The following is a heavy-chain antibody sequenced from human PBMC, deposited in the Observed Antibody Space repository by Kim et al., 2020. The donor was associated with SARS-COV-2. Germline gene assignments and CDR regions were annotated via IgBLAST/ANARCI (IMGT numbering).Heavy chain of an antibody. CDR1: GFTVSSNY. CDR3: ARGGGLWFGVLFLFGYYYYGMDV. Sequence: GGSLRLSFAASGFTVSSNYMSWVRQAPGKGLEWVSVIYSGGSTYYADSVKGRFTISRDNSKNTLYLQMNSLRAEDTAVYYCARGGGLWFGVLFLFGYYYYGMDVGGQGTTVTVTS. D-gene: IGHD3-10*01. J-gene: IGHJ6*02. V-gene: IGHV3-66*01. CDR2: IYSGGST.